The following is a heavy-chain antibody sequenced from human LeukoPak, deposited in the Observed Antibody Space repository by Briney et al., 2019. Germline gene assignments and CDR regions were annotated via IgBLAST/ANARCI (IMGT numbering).Heavy chain of an antibody. CDR1: GFTFSSYA. CDR3: ARDSYCSGGSCYYDY. Sequence: GGSLRLSCAASGFTFSSYAMSWVRQAPGKGLEWVANIKQDGSEKYYVDSVKGRFTISRDNTKNSLYLQMNSLRAEDTAVYYCARDSYCSGGSCYYDYWGQGTLVTVSS. V-gene: IGHV3-7*01. J-gene: IGHJ4*02. D-gene: IGHD2-15*01. CDR2: IKQDGSEK.